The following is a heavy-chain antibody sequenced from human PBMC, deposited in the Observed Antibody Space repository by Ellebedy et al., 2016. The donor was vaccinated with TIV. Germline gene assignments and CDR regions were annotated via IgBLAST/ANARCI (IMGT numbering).Heavy chain of an antibody. D-gene: IGHD5-24*01. CDR2: ITSAGDT. J-gene: IGHJ4*02. CDR3: ARATSGFDY. Sequence: PGGSLRLSCAASGFTFSSHDMHWVRQPTGKGLEWVSGITSAGDTYYLGSVKGRFIISRDSAKHSLYLQMNSLRAEDTAVYYCARATSGFDYWGQGALATVSS. V-gene: IGHV3-13*01. CDR1: GFTFSSHD.